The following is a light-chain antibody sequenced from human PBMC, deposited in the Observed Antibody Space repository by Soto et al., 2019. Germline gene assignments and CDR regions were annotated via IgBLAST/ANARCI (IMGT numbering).Light chain of an antibody. CDR1: QSVSSSY. Sequence: EIVLPQSPGTLSLSPGERATLSCRASQSVSSSYLAWYQQKPGQAPRLLIYGASSMATGIPDRFSGSGSGTDFTLTISRLEPEDFAVYYCQQYGSSPGGTFGHGTKVDIK. J-gene: IGKJ3*01. CDR3: QQYGSSPGGT. V-gene: IGKV3-20*01. CDR2: GAS.